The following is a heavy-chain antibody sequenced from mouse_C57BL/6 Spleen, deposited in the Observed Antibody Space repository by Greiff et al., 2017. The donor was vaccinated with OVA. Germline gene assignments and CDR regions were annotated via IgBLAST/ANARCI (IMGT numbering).Heavy chain of an antibody. Sequence: VQLQQPGAELVRPGSSVKLSSKASGYTFTSYWMDWVKQRPGQGLEWIGNIYPSDSETHYNQKFKDKATLTVDKSSSTAYMQLSSLTSEDSAVYYCARLSYYGGNWGQGTTLTVSS. V-gene: IGHV1-61*01. CDR2: IYPSDSET. CDR1: GYTFTSYW. D-gene: IGHD1-1*01. CDR3: ARLSYYGGN. J-gene: IGHJ2*01.